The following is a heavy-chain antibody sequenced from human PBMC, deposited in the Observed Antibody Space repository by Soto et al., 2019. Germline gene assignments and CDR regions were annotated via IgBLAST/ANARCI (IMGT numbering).Heavy chain of an antibody. CDR3: ASCDRGGFLVWLSQAPCYYYGMDV. V-gene: IGHV1-2*02. CDR1: GYTFTGYY. D-gene: IGHD3-3*01. CDR2: INPNSGGT. Sequence: ASVKVSCKASGYTFTGYYMHWVRQAPGQGLEWMGWINPNSGGTNYAQKFQGRVTMTRDTSIRTAYMELSRLRSDDTAVYYCASCDRGGFLVWLSQAPCYYYGMDVWGQGTTVTVSS. J-gene: IGHJ6*02.